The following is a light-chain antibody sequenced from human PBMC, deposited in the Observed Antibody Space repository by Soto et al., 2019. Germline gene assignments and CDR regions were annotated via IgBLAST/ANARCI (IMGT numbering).Light chain of an antibody. CDR3: QTWGTVVV. CDR2: LNSDGSH. J-gene: IGLJ2*01. Sequence: QPVLTQSPSASASLGASVKLTCTLSSGHSSYAIAWHQQQPEKGPRYLMKLNSDGSHSKGDGIPDRFSGSSSGAERYLTISSLQSEDEADDDCQTWGTVVVFGGGTKLTVL. CDR1: SGHSSYA. V-gene: IGLV4-69*01.